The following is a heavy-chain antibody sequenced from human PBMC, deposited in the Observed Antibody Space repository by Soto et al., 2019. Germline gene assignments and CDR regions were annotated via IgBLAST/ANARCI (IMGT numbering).Heavy chain of an antibody. CDR1: GFTFSRYA. CDR2: ISGSGGST. D-gene: IGHD3-10*01. CDR3: AKDLAMGSGPYYFDY. J-gene: IGHJ4*02. Sequence: EVQLLESGGGLVQPGGSLRLSCAASGFTFSRYAMSWVRQAPGKGLEWVSAISGSGGSTYYADSVKGRFTISRDNSKNTLYLQMNSLRAEDTAVYYCAKDLAMGSGPYYFDYWGQGTLVTVSS. V-gene: IGHV3-23*01.